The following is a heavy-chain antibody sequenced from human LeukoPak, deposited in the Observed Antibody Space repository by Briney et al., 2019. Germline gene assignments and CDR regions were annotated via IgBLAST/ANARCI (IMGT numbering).Heavy chain of an antibody. CDR3: AKDQSKTVTPRHCFDS. CDR1: GFTFSSYP. Sequence: GGSLTLSCAASGFTFSSYPISWVRQAPGKGLDWVSTISGSGASTYYADSGKGRLNISRENSKNTLYLQMNSLRAEDTAIYYCAKDQSKTVTPRHCFDSWGQGTLVTVSS. J-gene: IGHJ4*02. CDR2: ISGSGAST. V-gene: IGHV3-23*01. D-gene: IGHD4-17*01.